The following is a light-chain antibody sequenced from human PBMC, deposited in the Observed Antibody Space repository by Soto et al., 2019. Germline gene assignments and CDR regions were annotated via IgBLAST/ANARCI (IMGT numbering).Light chain of an antibody. V-gene: IGKV1-5*03. CDR3: QQYNSLPWT. Sequence: DIQMTQSPSTLSASVGDRVTISCRASQSISTYLAWYQQAPGKAPKLLLFEASSLKSGVPSRFSGSGSATEFTLTISSLQPDDFATYYCQQYNSLPWTFGQGSKVEVK. CDR2: EAS. J-gene: IGKJ1*01. CDR1: QSISTY.